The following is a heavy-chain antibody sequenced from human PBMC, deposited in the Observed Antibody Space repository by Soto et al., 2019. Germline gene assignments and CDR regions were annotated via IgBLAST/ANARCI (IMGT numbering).Heavy chain of an antibody. Sequence: SETLSLTCTVSGGSISSGGYYWSWIRQHPGKGLEWIGYIYYSGSTYYNPSLKSRVTISVDTSKNQFSLKLSSVTAADTAVYYCARDDIAVAGPGGLDYWGQGTLVTVSS. V-gene: IGHV4-31*03. CDR2: IYYSGST. J-gene: IGHJ4*02. CDR1: GGSISSGGYY. D-gene: IGHD6-19*01. CDR3: ARDDIAVAGPGGLDY.